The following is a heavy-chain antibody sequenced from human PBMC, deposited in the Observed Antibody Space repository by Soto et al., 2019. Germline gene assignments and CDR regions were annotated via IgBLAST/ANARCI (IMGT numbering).Heavy chain of an antibody. CDR3: ARATIAHQYAMDV. Sequence: PGGSLRLSCVVSGLTLSGYDMHWVRQATGEGLEWVSAIGTTGDPYYADSVKGRFTISRENAENSLFLQMNSLRDGDTAVYYCARATIAHQYAMDVWGQGTTVTASS. CDR2: IGTTGDP. V-gene: IGHV3-13*05. CDR1: GLTLSGYD. D-gene: IGHD1-26*01. J-gene: IGHJ6*02.